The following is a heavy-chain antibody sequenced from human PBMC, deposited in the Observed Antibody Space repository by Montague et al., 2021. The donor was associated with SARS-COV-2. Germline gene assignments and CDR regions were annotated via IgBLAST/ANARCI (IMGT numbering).Heavy chain of an antibody. D-gene: IGHD4-17*01. V-gene: IGHV3-33*08. Sequence: SLRLSCVASGYYFSSYGMHWVRQAPGKGLEWVAVIWFDGSKEYYADSVKGRFTISRDKSKNMLYLQMNSLRVEDTATYFCVRDYGDYGEEFLDYWGQGTPVTVSS. J-gene: IGHJ4*02. CDR2: IWFDGSKE. CDR1: GYYFSSYG. CDR3: VRDYGDYGEEFLDY.